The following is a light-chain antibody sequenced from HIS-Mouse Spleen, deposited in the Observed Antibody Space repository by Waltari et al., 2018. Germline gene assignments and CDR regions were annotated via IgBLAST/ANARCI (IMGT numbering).Light chain of an antibody. CDR3: YSTDSSGNHRV. V-gene: IGLV3-10*01. J-gene: IGLJ2*01. Sequence: SYELTQPPSVSVSPGQTARITSSGAALSKKYSDSYQQKSGQAPVLVIYEDSKRPSGIPERFSGSSSGTMATLTISGAQVEDEADYYCYSTDSSGNHRVFGGGTKLTVL. CDR2: EDS. CDR1: ALSKKY.